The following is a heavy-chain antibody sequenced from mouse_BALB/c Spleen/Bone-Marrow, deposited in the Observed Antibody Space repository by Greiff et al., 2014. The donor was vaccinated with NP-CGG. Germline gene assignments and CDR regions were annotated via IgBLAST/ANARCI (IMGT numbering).Heavy chain of an antibody. J-gene: IGHJ2*01. CDR3: VREDYGSVSFDY. CDR2: IYPGDLNT. D-gene: IGHD1-1*01. Sequence: KLQQSGPELVKPGASVRISCKVSGYTFTTYYLHWVKQRPGQGLEWIGWIYPGDLNTKYNEQFKATATLTADKSSSTAYMQLSSLTSEDSAVYFCVREDYGSVSFDYWGQGTTLTVSS. V-gene: IGHV1S56*01. CDR1: GYTFTTYY.